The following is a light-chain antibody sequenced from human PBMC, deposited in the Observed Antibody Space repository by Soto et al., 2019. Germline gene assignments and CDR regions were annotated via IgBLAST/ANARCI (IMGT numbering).Light chain of an antibody. CDR3: QQYNSYSGT. CDR2: DAS. J-gene: IGKJ1*01. V-gene: IGKV1-5*01. Sequence: DIQMTQSPSTLSASVGDRVTITCRASQRISSWLAWYQQKPGKSPKLLIYDASSLESGVPSRFSGSGSGTEFTLTISILQPDDFATYYCQQYNSYSGTFGQGTKVEIK. CDR1: QRISSW.